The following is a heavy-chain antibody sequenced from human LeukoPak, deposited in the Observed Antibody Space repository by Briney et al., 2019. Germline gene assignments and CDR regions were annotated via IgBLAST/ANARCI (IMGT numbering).Heavy chain of an antibody. CDR3: AKTLSSGWSGKYYFDY. D-gene: IGHD6-19*01. CDR1: GYTLTELS. Sequence: ASVKVSCKVSGYTLTELSMHWVRQAPGKGLEWMGGFDPEDGETIYAQRFRGRVTMTEDTSTDTAYMELSSLRSEDTAVYYCAKTLSSGWSGKYYFDYWGQGTLVSVSS. CDR2: FDPEDGET. V-gene: IGHV1-24*01. J-gene: IGHJ4*02.